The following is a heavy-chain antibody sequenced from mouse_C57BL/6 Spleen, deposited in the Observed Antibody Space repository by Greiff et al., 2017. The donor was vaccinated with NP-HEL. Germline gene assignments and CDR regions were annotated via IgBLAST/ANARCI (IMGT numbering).Heavy chain of an antibody. Sequence: QVQLQQPGAELVRPGSSVKLSCKASGYTFTSYWMHWVKQRPIQGLEWIGNIDPSDSETHYNQKFKDKATLTVDKSSSTAYMQLSSLTSEDSAVYYCARRGGKGWGAMDYWGQGTSVTVSS. CDR2: IDPSDSET. D-gene: IGHD6-1*01. CDR3: ARRGGKGWGAMDY. J-gene: IGHJ4*01. V-gene: IGHV1-52*01. CDR1: GYTFTSYW.